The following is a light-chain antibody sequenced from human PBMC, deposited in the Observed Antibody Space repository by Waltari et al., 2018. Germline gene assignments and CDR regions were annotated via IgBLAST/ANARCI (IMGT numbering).Light chain of an antibody. CDR2: GAS. J-gene: IGKJ1*01. V-gene: IGKV3-20*01. Sequence: DIVLTQSPGTLSLSLGERATVSCRDSQSVSRDLAWYQQKPGQAPRLLLYGASTRATGTTDRFSGSGSGTDFSLTISRLEPDDFAVYYCQHYLRLPVTCGQGTTVEI. CDR3: QHYLRLPVT. CDR1: QSVSRD.